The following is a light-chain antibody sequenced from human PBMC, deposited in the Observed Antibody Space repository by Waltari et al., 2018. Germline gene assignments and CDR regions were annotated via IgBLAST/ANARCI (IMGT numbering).Light chain of an antibody. Sequence: QSALTQPASVSGSPGQSITISCIGTRRDIGDYNYVPWYQQHVGKAPNLTIYDVTKRPSGVSYRVSGSKSGNTASLTISGRQAEDEADYYCSSYTASSTWVFGGGTKLTVL. J-gene: IGLJ3*02. CDR2: DVT. CDR1: RRDIGDYNY. CDR3: SSYTASSTWV. V-gene: IGLV2-14*01.